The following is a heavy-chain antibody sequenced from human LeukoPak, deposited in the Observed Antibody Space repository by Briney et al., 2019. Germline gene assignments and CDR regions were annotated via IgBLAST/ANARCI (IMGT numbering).Heavy chain of an antibody. CDR1: GGSFSGYY. J-gene: IGHJ4*02. V-gene: IGHV4-34*01. Sequence: SETLSLTCAVYGGSFSGYYWSWIRQPPGKGLEWIGEINHSGSTNYNPPLKSRVTISVDTSKNQFSLKLSSVTAADTAVYYCARGRGVLRFLEWLGFFDYWGQGTLVTVSS. CDR2: INHSGST. D-gene: IGHD3-3*01. CDR3: ARGRGVLRFLEWLGFFDY.